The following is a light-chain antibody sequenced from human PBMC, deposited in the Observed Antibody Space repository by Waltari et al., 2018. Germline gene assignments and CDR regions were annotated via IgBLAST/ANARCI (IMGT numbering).Light chain of an antibody. Sequence: QSVLTQPPSASGTPGQRVTISCSGSSPTVGSHIVNRYQHLPGTAPKPLSYGNNKRPSGISDRFSGSKSGTSASLAISGLQSEDEADYFCAAWEDRLNGWVFGGGTKLTVL. J-gene: IGLJ3*02. V-gene: IGLV1-44*01. CDR1: SPTVGSHI. CDR2: GNN. CDR3: AAWEDRLNGWV.